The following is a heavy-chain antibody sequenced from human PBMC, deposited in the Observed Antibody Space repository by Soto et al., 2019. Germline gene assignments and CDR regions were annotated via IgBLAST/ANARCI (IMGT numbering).Heavy chain of an antibody. V-gene: IGHV1-24*01. CDR3: ATPTTGTTGASWFDP. D-gene: IGHD1-1*01. Sequence: GASVKVSCKVSGYTLTELSMHWVRRAPGKGLEWMGGFDPEDGETIYAQKFQGRVTMTEDTSTDTAYMELSSLRSEDTAVYYCATPTTGTTGASWFDPWGQGTLVTVSS. J-gene: IGHJ5*02. CDR1: GYTLTELS. CDR2: FDPEDGET.